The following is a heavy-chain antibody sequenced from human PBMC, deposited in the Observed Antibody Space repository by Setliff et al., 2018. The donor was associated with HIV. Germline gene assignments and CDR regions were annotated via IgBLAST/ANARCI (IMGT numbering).Heavy chain of an antibody. J-gene: IGHJ5*02. Sequence: GGSLRLSCAASGFTFSSYGMHWVRQAPGKGLEWVSSITSSSSYVYYADSVKGRFTISRDNAKNSLFLQMNSLRAEDTAVYYCAREGLVAAGLYWFDPWGQGTLVTV. CDR3: AREGLVAAGLYWFDP. CDR1: GFTFSSYG. CDR2: ITSSSSYV. V-gene: IGHV3-21*01. D-gene: IGHD6-13*01.